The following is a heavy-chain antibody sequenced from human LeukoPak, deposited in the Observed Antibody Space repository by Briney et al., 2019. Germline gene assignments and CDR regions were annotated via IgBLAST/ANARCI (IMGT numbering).Heavy chain of an antibody. D-gene: IGHD1-26*01. Sequence: GGSLRLSCATSGFTFSSYNMNWVRQAPGKGLEWVSSISSSSSYIDYADSVKGRFTISRDNAKNSLYLQMNSLRAEDTAVYYCARVTSSGTDAFDIWGQGTMVTVSS. V-gene: IGHV3-21*01. CDR1: GFTFSSYN. CDR2: ISSSSSYI. J-gene: IGHJ3*02. CDR3: ARVTSSGTDAFDI.